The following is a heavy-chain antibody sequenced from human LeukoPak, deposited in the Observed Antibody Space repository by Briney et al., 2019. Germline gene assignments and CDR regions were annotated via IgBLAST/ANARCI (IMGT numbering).Heavy chain of an antibody. CDR2: ISAYNGNT. CDR1: GYTFTSYG. D-gene: IGHD6-13*01. J-gene: IGHJ6*03. V-gene: IGHV1-8*03. Sequence: ASVKVSCKASGYTFTSYGISWVRQAPGQGLEWMGCISAYNGNTGYAQKFQGRVTITRNTSISTAYMELSSLRSEDTAVYYCARSGKIAAAGSYYYYYMDVWGKGTTVTVSS. CDR3: ARSGKIAAAGSYYYYYMDV.